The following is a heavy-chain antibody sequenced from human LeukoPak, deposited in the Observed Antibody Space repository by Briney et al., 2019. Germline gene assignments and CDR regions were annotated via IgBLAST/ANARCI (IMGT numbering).Heavy chain of an antibody. CDR2: ISSSSSYI. CDR1: GFTFSSYS. Sequence: GGSLRLSCAASGFTFSSYSMNWVRQAPGKGLEWVSSISSSSSYIYYADSVKGQFTISRDNAKNSLYLQMNSLRAEDTAVYYCARADQQYYFDYWGQGTLVTVSS. D-gene: IGHD4-11*01. CDR3: ARADQQYYFDY. V-gene: IGHV3-21*01. J-gene: IGHJ4*02.